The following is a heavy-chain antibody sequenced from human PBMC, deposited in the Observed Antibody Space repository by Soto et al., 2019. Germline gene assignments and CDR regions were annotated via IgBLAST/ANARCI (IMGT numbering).Heavy chain of an antibody. CDR3: ARGGEGPFFDN. D-gene: IGHD3-16*01. Sequence: QVQLVESGGGVVQPGRSLRLSCAASGFSFSNYVLHWVRQAPGKGLEWVAVMSSGGGNKFYTDSVKGRFTISRDNSKNTLYLQMNSLRTADTAVYFCARGGEGPFFDNWGQGTLVSVAS. CDR1: GFSFSNYV. CDR2: MSSGGGNK. V-gene: IGHV3-30-3*01. J-gene: IGHJ4*02.